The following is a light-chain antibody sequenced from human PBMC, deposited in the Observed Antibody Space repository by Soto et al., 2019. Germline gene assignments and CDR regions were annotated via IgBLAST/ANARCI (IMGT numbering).Light chain of an antibody. CDR3: QQYNNWPWT. CDR2: GAS. J-gene: IGKJ1*01. V-gene: IGKV3-15*01. Sequence: EVVVTQSPATLSVSPGERATLYCRASQTVSSSYLAWYQQKPGQAPRLLIHGASTRATGFPARFSGSGSGTDFTLTISSLQSEDFAVYYCQQYNNWPWTFGQGTKVDIK. CDR1: QTVSSSY.